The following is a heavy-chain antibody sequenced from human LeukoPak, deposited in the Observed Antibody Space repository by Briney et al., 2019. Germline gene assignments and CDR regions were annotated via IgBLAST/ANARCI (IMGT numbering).Heavy chain of an antibody. CDR1: GFMFSKYA. D-gene: IGHD3-10*02. CDR3: AELGITMIGGV. Sequence: PGGSLRLSCAASGFMFSKYAMSWVRQAPGRRLEWVSAISGSDPGTYYADSVKGRFTISRDNAKNSLYLQMNSLRAEDTAVYYCAELGITMIGGVWGKGTTVTISS. CDR2: ISGSDPGT. J-gene: IGHJ6*04. V-gene: IGHV3-23*01.